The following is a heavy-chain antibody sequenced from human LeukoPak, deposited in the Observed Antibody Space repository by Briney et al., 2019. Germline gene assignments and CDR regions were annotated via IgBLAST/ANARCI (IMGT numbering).Heavy chain of an antibody. CDR3: ARGYDYGDYVGDFDY. Sequence: GASVKVSCKASGYTFTNYPISWVRQAPGQGLEWMGWITTYNYNTNYAQKRPGRVTMTTDTATSTAYMDLRGLRSDDTAVYYCARGYDYGDYVGDFDYWGQGTLVTVSS. V-gene: IGHV1-18*01. J-gene: IGHJ4*02. CDR1: GYTFTNYP. CDR2: ITTYNYNT. D-gene: IGHD4-17*01.